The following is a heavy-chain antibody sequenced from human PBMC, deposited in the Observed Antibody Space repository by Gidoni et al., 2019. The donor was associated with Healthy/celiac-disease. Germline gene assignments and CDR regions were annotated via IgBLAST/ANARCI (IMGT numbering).Heavy chain of an antibody. CDR1: GFTFSSYE. D-gene: IGHD1-26*01. CDR3: ARGSEIGPWELHTYWYFDL. V-gene: IGHV3-48*03. CDR2: ISSSGSTI. J-gene: IGHJ2*01. Sequence: EVQLVESGGGLVQPGGSLRLSCAASGFTFSSYEMHWVLQAPGKGLEWVSYISSSGSTIYYADSVKGRFTISRDNAKNSLYLQMNSLRAEDTAVYYCARGSEIGPWELHTYWYFDLWGRGTLVTVSS.